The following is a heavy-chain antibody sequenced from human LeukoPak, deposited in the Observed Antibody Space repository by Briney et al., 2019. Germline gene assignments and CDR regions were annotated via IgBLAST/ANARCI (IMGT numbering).Heavy chain of an antibody. D-gene: IGHD3-22*01. V-gene: IGHV3-21*01. CDR2: ITGSATDM. Sequence: GGSLRLSCAASGFTFSNYRMNWVRQAPGKGLEWVSSITGSATDMYYADSVKGRFTISRDNAKSSLCLQMNSLRAEDTAVYYCARGGSSGPNWFDPWGQGTLVTVSS. J-gene: IGHJ5*02. CDR3: ARGGSSGPNWFDP. CDR1: GFTFSNYR.